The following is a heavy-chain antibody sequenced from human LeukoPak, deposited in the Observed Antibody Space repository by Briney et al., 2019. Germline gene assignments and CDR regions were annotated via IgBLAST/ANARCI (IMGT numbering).Heavy chain of an antibody. J-gene: IGHJ4*02. CDR1: GFTFIKYS. Sequence: GGSLRLSCAAAGFTFIKYSVSLVCQAPGKGLEWVSYISSSSSTICYADSVKGRFTMSRDNAKNSLYLQMHRLTAADTAVYYCARDGSTALWGQGTLVTVSS. CDR3: ARDGSTAL. V-gene: IGHV3-48*01. CDR2: ISSSSSTI.